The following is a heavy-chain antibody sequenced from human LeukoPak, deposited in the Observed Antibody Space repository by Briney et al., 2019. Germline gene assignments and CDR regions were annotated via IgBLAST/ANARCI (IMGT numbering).Heavy chain of an antibody. CDR3: ARGALYDSSGNRYFQP. CDR1: GLTFSTSP. V-gene: IGHV3-21*01. CDR2: TSGTSGDT. Sequence: GGSLRLSCAASGLTFSTSPMNWVRLAPGNRLEWVSTSGTSGDTYYADSVKGRFTISRDNAQNSLYLQMNSLRAEDTAVYYCARGALYDSSGNRYFQPWGQGTLVTVSS. D-gene: IGHD3-22*01. J-gene: IGHJ1*01.